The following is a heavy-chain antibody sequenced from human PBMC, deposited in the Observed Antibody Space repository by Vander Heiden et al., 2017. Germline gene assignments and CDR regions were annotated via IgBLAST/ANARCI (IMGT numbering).Heavy chain of an antibody. V-gene: IGHV3-9*01. D-gene: IGHD1-26*01. J-gene: IGHJ2*01. CDR1: GFTLDDYA. Sequence: EVQPVESGGGLVQPGRSLRLSCAVSGFTLDDYAMHVVRQAPGKGLGWVSGISWNSGSIGYADSVKGRFTISRDNAKNSLYLQMNSLRAEDTALYYCAKDMTGSYWYFDLWGRGTLVTVSS. CDR2: ISWNSGSI. CDR3: AKDMTGSYWYFDL.